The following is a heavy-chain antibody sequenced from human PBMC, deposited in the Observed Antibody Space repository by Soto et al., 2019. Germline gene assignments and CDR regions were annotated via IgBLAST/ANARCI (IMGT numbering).Heavy chain of an antibody. D-gene: IGHD1-1*01. CDR2: IYYSGST. CDR3: ARTLPNRQLFDS. CDR1: GGSISSYY. J-gene: IGHJ4*02. Sequence: SETLSLTCTVSGGSISSYYWSWIRQPPGKGLEWIGYIYYSGSTNYNPSLKSRVTISIDTSKNQFSLRLASVTAADTAVYYCARTLPNRQLFDSWSQGTSVTVFS. V-gene: IGHV4-59*01.